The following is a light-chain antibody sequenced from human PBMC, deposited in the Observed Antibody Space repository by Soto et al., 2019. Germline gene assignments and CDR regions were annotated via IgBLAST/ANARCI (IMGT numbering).Light chain of an antibody. V-gene: IGLV2-11*01. CDR3: ISYIPSTTTHWV. Sequence: QSALTQPRSVSGSPGQSVTISCTGTNSDVGGYNFVSWYQQLPGKAPKLMISAVSQRPSGVPDRFSGSKSGNTASLTISGLQADDEADYYCISYIPSTTTHWVFGGGTKLTVL. J-gene: IGLJ3*02. CDR2: AVS. CDR1: NSDVGGYNF.